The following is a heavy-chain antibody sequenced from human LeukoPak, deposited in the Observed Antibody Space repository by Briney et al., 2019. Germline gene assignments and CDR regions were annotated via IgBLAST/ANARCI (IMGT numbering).Heavy chain of an antibody. CDR3: AREWLVRYYFDY. Sequence: GGSLRLSCAASGFTFSSYAMHWVRQAPGKGLEWVAVISYDGSNKYYADSVKGRFTISRDNSKNTLYLQMNSLRAEDTAVYYCAREWLVRYYFDYWGQGTLVTVSS. CDR1: GFTFSSYA. D-gene: IGHD6-19*01. J-gene: IGHJ4*02. V-gene: IGHV3-30-3*01. CDR2: ISYDGSNK.